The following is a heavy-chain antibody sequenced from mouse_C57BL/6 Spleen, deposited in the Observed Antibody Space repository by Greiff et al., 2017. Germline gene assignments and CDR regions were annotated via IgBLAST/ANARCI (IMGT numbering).Heavy chain of an antibody. J-gene: IGHJ4*01. Sequence: QVQLQQSGPGLVQPSPSLSITCTVSGLSLTSYGVHWVRQSPGQGLEWLGVIWRGGSTDYNAAFMSRMSITKDNSKSQVFFKMNSLQADDTAIYYCAKPYYSNYDDAMDYWGQGTSVTVSS. CDR3: AKPYYSNYDDAMDY. CDR1: GLSLTSYG. D-gene: IGHD2-5*01. V-gene: IGHV2-5*01. CDR2: IWRGGST.